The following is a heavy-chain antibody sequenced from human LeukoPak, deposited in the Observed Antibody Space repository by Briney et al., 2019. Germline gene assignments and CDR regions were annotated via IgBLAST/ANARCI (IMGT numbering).Heavy chain of an antibody. CDR2: IIPIFGTA. CDR1: GGTFSSYA. D-gene: IGHD5-24*01. J-gene: IGHJ5*02. Sequence: SVKVPCKASGGTFSSYAISWVRQAPGQGLEWMGGIIPIFGTANYAQKFQGRVTITADESTSTAYMELSSLRSEDTAVYYCARVSGGYIKLEYNWFDPWGQGTLVTVSS. CDR3: ARVSGGYIKLEYNWFDP. V-gene: IGHV1-69*13.